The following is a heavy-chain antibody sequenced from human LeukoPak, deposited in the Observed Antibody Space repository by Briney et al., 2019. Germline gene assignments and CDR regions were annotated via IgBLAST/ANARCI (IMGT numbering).Heavy chain of an antibody. CDR1: GGSISSSSYY. CDR2: IYYSGST. D-gene: IGHD3-10*01. Sequence: PSETLSLTCTVSGGSISSSSYYWGWIRPPPGKGLEWIGYIYYSGSTYYNPSLKSRVTISVDTSKNQFSLKLSSVTAADTAVYYCARDPSYYGSGSYYDYWGQGTLVTVSS. V-gene: IGHV4-30-4*08. CDR3: ARDPSYYGSGSYYDY. J-gene: IGHJ4*02.